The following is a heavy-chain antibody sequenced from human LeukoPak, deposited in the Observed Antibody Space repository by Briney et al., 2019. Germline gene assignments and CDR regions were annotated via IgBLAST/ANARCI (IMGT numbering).Heavy chain of an antibody. CDR2: IYYSGST. V-gene: IGHV4-39*07. Sequence: SETLSLTCTVSGGSLSSSSYYWGWIRQPPGKGLEWIGSIYYSGSTYYNPSLKSRVTISVDTSKNQFSLKLSSVTAADTAVYYCAREEVRDGYNFDYWGQGTLVTVSS. CDR1: GGSLSSSSYY. J-gene: IGHJ4*02. CDR3: AREEVRDGYNFDY. D-gene: IGHD5-24*01.